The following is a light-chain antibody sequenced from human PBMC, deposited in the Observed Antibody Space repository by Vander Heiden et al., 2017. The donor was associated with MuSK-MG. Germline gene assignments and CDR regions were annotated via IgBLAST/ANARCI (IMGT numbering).Light chain of an antibody. CDR3: QQYGSSPRT. CDR2: GAS. Sequence: EIVLTQSPGTLSLSPGERVTLSCRASQSVNSNYLAWYQQKPGQAPRLLIYGASSRATGIPDRSSGSGSGTDFTLTISRLEPEDFAVYYCQQYGSSPRTFGQGTKLKIK. J-gene: IGKJ2*01. V-gene: IGKV3-20*01. CDR1: QSVNSNY.